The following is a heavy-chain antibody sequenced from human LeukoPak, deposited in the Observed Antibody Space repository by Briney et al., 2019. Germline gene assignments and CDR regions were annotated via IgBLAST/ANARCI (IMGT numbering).Heavy chain of an antibody. CDR3: AKCGGYGLIDY. V-gene: IGHV4-39*01. D-gene: IGHD1-26*01. CDR1: GASVSGSAYY. CDR2: IYYSGST. J-gene: IGHJ4*02. Sequence: PSETLSLTCTVSGASVSGSAYYWGWIRQPPGKGLEWIGNIYYSGSTYYNESLESRVTISIDTSKNQFSLKLNSVTAADTAMYYCAKCGGYGLIDYWGQGTLVTVSS.